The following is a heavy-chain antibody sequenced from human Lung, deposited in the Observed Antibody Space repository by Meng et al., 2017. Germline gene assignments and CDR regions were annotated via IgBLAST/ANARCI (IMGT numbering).Heavy chain of an antibody. CDR1: GGTFRDFW. V-gene: IGHV3-15*01. CDR2: IKSKVDGGTT. CDR3: TTDLPFTEGGVITT. D-gene: IGHD3-16*02. J-gene: IGHJ5*02. Sequence: VQVGESGGRLVKPGGPLRLSLEGSGGTFRDFWMTWVRQAPGKGLEWVGRIKSKVDGGTTDFAAPVKGRFTISRDDAQNTLYLQMDSLKTEDTAVYYCTTDLPFTEGGVITTWGQGTLVTVSS.